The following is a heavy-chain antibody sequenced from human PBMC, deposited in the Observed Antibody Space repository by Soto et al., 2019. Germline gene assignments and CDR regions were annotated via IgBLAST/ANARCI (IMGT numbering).Heavy chain of an antibody. J-gene: IGHJ4*02. D-gene: IGHD1-26*01. V-gene: IGHV3-23*01. Sequence: EVQLLESGGGLVQPGGSLRLSCAASGFTFSSYAMRLVRQAPGKGLELVSAISGSADSTYYADSVKGRFTISRDNSKNTLYLQMNSLRPEDTAVYYCARRGSGSYYDYWGQGTLVTVSS. CDR2: ISGSADST. CDR1: GFTFSSYA. CDR3: ARRGSGSYYDY.